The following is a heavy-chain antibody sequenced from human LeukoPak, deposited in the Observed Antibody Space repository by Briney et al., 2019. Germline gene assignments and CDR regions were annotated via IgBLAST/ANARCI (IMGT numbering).Heavy chain of an antibody. J-gene: IGHJ4*02. CDR3: ARDKVIVATIFPILMDYDSSGIDY. Sequence: SETLSLTCAVYGGSFSGYYWSWIRQPPGKGLEWIGEINHSGSTNYNPSLKSRVTISVDTSKNQFSLKLSSVTAADTAVYYCARDKVIVATIFPILMDYDSSGIDYWGQGTLVTVSS. CDR2: INHSGST. V-gene: IGHV4-34*01. D-gene: IGHD3-22*01. CDR1: GGSFSGYY.